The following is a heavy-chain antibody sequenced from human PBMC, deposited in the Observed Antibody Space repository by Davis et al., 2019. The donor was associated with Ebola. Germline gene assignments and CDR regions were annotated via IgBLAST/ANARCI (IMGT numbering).Heavy chain of an antibody. CDR2: INSDGSTT. CDR1: GFTFSSYW. Sequence: GESLKISCAASGFTFSSYWMHWVRQAPGKGLVWVSRINSDGSTTGYADSVKGRFTISRDNAKNSLYLQMNSLRAEDTAVYYCAKDQDSTLYHWGQGTLVTVSS. J-gene: IGHJ1*01. D-gene: IGHD2/OR15-2a*01. V-gene: IGHV3-74*01. CDR3: AKDQDSTLYH.